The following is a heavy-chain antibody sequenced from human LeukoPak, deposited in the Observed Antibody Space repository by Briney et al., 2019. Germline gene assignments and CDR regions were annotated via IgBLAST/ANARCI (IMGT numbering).Heavy chain of an antibody. D-gene: IGHD2-21*02. CDR1: GGSFSGYY. Sequence: PSETLSLTCAVYGGSFSGYYWSWIRQPPGKGLEWFGEINHSGSTNYNPSLKSRVTISVDTSKNQFSLKLSSVTAADTAVYYCARGRGQSDCYYFDYWGQGTLVTVSS. J-gene: IGHJ4*02. CDR3: ARGRGQSDCYYFDY. CDR2: INHSGST. V-gene: IGHV4-34*01.